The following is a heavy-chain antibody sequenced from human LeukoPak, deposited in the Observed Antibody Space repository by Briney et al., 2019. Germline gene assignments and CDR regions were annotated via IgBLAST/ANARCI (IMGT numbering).Heavy chain of an antibody. V-gene: IGHV1-69*06. D-gene: IGHD2-2*01. J-gene: IGHJ4*02. CDR2: IIPIFGTA. CDR1: GGTFSSYA. Sequence: SVKVSCKASGGTFSSYAISWMRQAPGQGLEWMGGIIPIFGTANYAQKFQGRVTITADKSTSTAYMELSSLRSEDTAVYYCARNHRPKDIVVVPAAFDYWGQGTLVTVSS. CDR3: ARNHRPKDIVVVPAAFDY.